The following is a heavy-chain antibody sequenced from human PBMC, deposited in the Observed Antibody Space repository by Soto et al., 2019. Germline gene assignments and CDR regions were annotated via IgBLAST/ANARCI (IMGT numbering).Heavy chain of an antibody. D-gene: IGHD6-13*01. CDR3: AKDGDVAAAGYYFDY. J-gene: IGHJ4*02. CDR1: GFTFSSYG. Sequence: SLRLSCTASGFTFSSYGMHWVRQAPGKGLEWVAVNSYNGNNKYHSDSVKGRFTISRDNSKNTLYLQLNSLRAEDTAVDYCAKDGDVAAAGYYFDYWGQGTLVTVSS. CDR2: NSYNGNNK. V-gene: IGHV3-30*18.